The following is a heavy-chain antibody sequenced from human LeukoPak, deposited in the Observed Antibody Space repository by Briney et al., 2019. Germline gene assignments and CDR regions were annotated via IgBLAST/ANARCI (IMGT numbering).Heavy chain of an antibody. Sequence: GGSLRLSCAASGFTFSSYSMNWVRQAPGKGLEWVSSISSSSSYIYYADSVKGRFTISRDNAKNSLYLQMNSLRAEDTAVYYCASHYGDPIAEYFQPWGQGTLATVSS. CDR3: ASHYGDPIAEYFQP. CDR1: GFTFSSYS. CDR2: ISSSSSYI. J-gene: IGHJ1*01. V-gene: IGHV3-21*01. D-gene: IGHD4-17*01.